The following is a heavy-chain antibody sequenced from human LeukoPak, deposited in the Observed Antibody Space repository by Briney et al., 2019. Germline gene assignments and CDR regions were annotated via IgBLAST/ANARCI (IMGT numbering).Heavy chain of an antibody. J-gene: IGHJ4*02. CDR3: ARDFRYDSSGYWPD. Sequence: PTETLSLTCTVSGGSISSYYWSWIRQPAGKGLEWIGRIYTSGSTNYNPSLKSRVTMSVDTSKNQFSLKLSSVTAADTAVYYCARDFRYDSSGYWPDWGQGTLVTVSS. V-gene: IGHV4-4*07. CDR1: GGSISSYY. D-gene: IGHD3-22*01. CDR2: IYTSGST.